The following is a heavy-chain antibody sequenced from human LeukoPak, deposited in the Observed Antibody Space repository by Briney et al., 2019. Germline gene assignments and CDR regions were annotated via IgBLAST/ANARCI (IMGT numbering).Heavy chain of an antibody. J-gene: IGHJ4*02. CDR1: GGSISGYY. D-gene: IGHD3-16*01. V-gene: IGHV4-34*01. Sequence: SETLSLTCTVSGGSISGYYWSWIRQPPGKGLEWIGEINHSGSTNYNPSLKSRVTISVDTSKNQFSLKLSSVTAADTAVYYCARHPFGSTPFDYWGQGTLVTVSS. CDR2: INHSGST. CDR3: ARHPFGSTPFDY.